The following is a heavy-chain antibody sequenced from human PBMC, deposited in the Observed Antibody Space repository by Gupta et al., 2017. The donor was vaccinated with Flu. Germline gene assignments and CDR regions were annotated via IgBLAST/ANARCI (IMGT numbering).Heavy chain of an antibody. Sequence: EVELVESGGGLVQPGGSLRLSCAASGFTPSSYDMSWLRQAPGRGLEWVSFISSRGVTYYGDPVRGRFTISRDNAKNSLFLQMSGLRDEDTAVYYCSTGHWAKWGQGTLVTVSS. CDR1: GFTPSSYD. J-gene: IGHJ4*02. CDR2: ISSRGVT. V-gene: IGHV3-48*03. D-gene: IGHD3-16*01. CDR3: STGHWAK.